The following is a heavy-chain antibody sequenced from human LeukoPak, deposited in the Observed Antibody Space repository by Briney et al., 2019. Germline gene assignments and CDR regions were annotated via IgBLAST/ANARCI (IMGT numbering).Heavy chain of an antibody. V-gene: IGHV1-69*05. Sequence: SVKVSFKASGGTFSSYAISWVRQAPGQGLEWMGGIIPIFGTANYAQKFQGRVTITTDESTSIAYMELSSLRSEDTAVYYCARSADCSSTSCINWFDPWGQGTLVTVSS. D-gene: IGHD2-2*01. CDR3: ARSADCSSTSCINWFDP. CDR1: GGTFSSYA. CDR2: IIPIFGTA. J-gene: IGHJ5*02.